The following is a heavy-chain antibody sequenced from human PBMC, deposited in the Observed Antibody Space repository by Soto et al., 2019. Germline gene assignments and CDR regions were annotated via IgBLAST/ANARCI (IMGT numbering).Heavy chain of an antibody. J-gene: IGHJ6*02. CDR3: ARDGSTSWYSYDYHGMDV. Sequence: EVQLVESGGGLVQPGGSLRLSCGASGFTFRTYWLSWVRQVPGKGLEWVANINQDGSEKNYVDSVKGRFTISRDNAKNSLHLQISSLRAEDTAIYYCARDGSTSWYSYDYHGMDVWGQGTTVTVPS. D-gene: IGHD5-18*01. CDR1: GFTFRTYW. CDR2: INQDGSEK. V-gene: IGHV3-7*05.